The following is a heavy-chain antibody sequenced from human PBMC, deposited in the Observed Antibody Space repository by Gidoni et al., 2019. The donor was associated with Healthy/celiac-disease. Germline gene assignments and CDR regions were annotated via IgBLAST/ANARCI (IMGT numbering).Heavy chain of an antibody. CDR2: INTNSGGT. CDR1: GYTFTGYY. D-gene: IGHD3-22*01. CDR3: ARGSITMIVEDY. V-gene: IGHV1-2*07. J-gene: IGHJ4*02. Sequence: QVQLVQSGAEVKKPGASVKVSCKAYGYTFTGYYMHWVRQAPGQGLEWMGGINTNSGGTNYAHKFQGRVTMTRDTSISTPYMELSRLRSDDTAVYYCARGSITMIVEDYWGQGTLVTVSS.